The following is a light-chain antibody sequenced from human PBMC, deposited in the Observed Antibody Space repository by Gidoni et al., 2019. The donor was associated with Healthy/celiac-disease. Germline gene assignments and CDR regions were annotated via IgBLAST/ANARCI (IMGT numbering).Light chain of an antibody. Sequence: QSVLTQPPSVSVAPGQRVTISCTVSSSNIGAGYDVHWYQQLPGTAPKLLIYGNSNRPSGVPDRFSGSKSGTSASLAITGLQAEDEADYYCQSYDSSLSGPLFGGGTKLTVL. CDR3: QSYDSSLSGPL. V-gene: IGLV1-40*01. J-gene: IGLJ2*01. CDR1: SSNIGAGYD. CDR2: GNS.